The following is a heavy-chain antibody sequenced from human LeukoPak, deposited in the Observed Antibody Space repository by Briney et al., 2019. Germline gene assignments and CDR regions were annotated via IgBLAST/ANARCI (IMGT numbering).Heavy chain of an antibody. J-gene: IGHJ6*02. V-gene: IGHV4-31*03. CDR2: IYYSGST. CDR3: ARGHGYYGMDV. Sequence: SETLSLTCTVSGGSISSGGYYWSWIRQHPGKGVDWIGYIYYSGSTYYNPSLKSRVTISVDTSKNQFSLKLSSVTAADTAVYYCARGHGYYGMDVCGQGTTVTVSS. CDR1: GGSISSGGYY.